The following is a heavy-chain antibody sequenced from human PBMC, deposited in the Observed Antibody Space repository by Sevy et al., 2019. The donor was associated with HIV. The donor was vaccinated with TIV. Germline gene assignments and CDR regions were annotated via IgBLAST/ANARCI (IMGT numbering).Heavy chain of an antibody. Sequence: SETLSLTCAVSGYSISSDYYWGWIRQPPGKGLEWIGGIYHSGYSYYNPSLKSRVTISVDTSKNQFSLKLSSVTAADTAVYYCARAIGTQVAGLYYFDYWGQGTLVTVSS. CDR1: GYSISSDYY. CDR3: ARAIGTQVAGLYYFDY. J-gene: IGHJ4*02. CDR2: IYHSGYS. V-gene: IGHV4-38-2*01. D-gene: IGHD6-19*01.